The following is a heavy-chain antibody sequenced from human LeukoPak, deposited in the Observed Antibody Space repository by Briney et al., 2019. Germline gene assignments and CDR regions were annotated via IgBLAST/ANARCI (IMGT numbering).Heavy chain of an antibody. J-gene: IGHJ5*02. Sequence: GGSLRLSCAASRFTFSSYSMNWVRQAPGKGLEWVSSISSSSSYIYYADSVKGRFTISRDNAKNSLYLQMNSLRAEDTAVYYCARGSSGWPRFDPWGQGTLVTVSS. CDR3: ARGSSGWPRFDP. D-gene: IGHD6-19*01. CDR1: RFTFSSYS. V-gene: IGHV3-21*01. CDR2: ISSSSSYI.